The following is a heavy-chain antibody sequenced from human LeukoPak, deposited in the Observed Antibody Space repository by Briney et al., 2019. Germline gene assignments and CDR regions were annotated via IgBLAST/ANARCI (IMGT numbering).Heavy chain of an antibody. V-gene: IGHV3-23*01. J-gene: IGHJ4*02. CDR3: AKDGGGWYTSGWYYFDS. Sequence: GGSLRLSCAASGFTFSNYAMSWVRQAPGKGLEWVSAISGGGANTYYADSVMGRFTISRDSSKNTLYLQMNSLRADDTAIYYCAKDGGGWYTSGWYYFDSWGQGTLVTVSS. CDR1: GFTFSNYA. D-gene: IGHD6-19*01. CDR2: ISGGGANT.